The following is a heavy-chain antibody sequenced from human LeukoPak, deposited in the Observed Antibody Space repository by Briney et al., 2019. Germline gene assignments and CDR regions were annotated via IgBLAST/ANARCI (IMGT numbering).Heavy chain of an antibody. CDR3: ARHSGSYYSYDY. V-gene: IGHV4-39*01. Sequence: SETLSLTCTVSGGSISSSSYSWGWIRQPPGKGLEWIGSIYYSGSTYYNPSLKSRVTISVDTSKNQFSLKLSSVTAADTAVYYCARHSGSYYSYDYWGQGTLVTVSS. CDR1: GGSISSSSYS. D-gene: IGHD1-26*01. J-gene: IGHJ4*02. CDR2: IYYSGST.